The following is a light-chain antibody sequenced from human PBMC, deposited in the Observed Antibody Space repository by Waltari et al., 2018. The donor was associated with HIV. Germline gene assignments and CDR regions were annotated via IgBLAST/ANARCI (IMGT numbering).Light chain of an antibody. CDR3: AAWDDTLTVV. Sequence: QSVLTHPPSASGTPGQSVTISCSGTSSHIGTNYVYWYQQFPGTAPKLLIYRNNKRPSGGPDRFSGSKSGTSAALDISGLRSDDEAEYYCAAWDDTLTVVFGGGTKLTVL. V-gene: IGLV1-47*01. CDR2: RNN. CDR1: SSHIGTNY. J-gene: IGLJ2*01.